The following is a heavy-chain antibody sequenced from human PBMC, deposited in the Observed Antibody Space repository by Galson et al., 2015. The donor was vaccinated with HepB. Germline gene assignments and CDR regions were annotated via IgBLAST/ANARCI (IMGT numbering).Heavy chain of an antibody. CDR2: INPNSGGT. D-gene: IGHD3-22*01. J-gene: IGHJ4*02. Sequence: SVKVSCKASGYTFTGYHMHWVRQAPGQGLEWMGRINPNSGGTNYAQKFQGRVTMTRDTSISTAYMELSRLRSDDTAVYYCARDPPSSDRPYFDYWGQGTLVTVSS. V-gene: IGHV1-2*06. CDR3: ARDPPSSDRPYFDY. CDR1: GYTFTGYH.